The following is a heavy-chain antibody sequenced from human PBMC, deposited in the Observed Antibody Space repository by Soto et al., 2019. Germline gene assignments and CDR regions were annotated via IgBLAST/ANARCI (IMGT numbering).Heavy chain of an antibody. Sequence: EVQVVESGGGLVQPGGSLRLTCAASGFTFSSYWMSWVRQAPGKGLEWVANIKPDGSDKKYADSVKGRFTISRDNAKNSMYLQMPSLRAEDTAVYYCASYSGNYAFADWGQGTMVTVSS. V-gene: IGHV3-7*01. D-gene: IGHD1-26*01. CDR3: ASYSGNYAFAD. J-gene: IGHJ3*01. CDR1: GFTFSSYW. CDR2: IKPDGSDK.